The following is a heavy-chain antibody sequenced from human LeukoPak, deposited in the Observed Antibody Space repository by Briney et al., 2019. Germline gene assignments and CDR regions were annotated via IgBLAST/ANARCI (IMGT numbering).Heavy chain of an antibody. CDR3: AKCRPIAARPYYFDY. Sequence: GGSLRLSCAASGFTFSSYAMSWVRQAPRKGLEWVSAIKSSGGSTYYADSVKGRFTISRDNSKNTLYLQMNSLRAEDTAVYYCAKCRPIAARPYYFDYWGQGTLVTVSS. CDR1: GFTFSSYA. CDR2: IKSSGGST. V-gene: IGHV3-23*01. D-gene: IGHD6-6*01. J-gene: IGHJ4*02.